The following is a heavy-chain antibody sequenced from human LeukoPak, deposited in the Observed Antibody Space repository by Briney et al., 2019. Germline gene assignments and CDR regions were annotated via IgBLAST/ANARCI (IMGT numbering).Heavy chain of an antibody. V-gene: IGHV1-58*02. CDR2: IVVGSGNT. CDR1: GFTFTSSA. CDR3: AASTYYDFWSGHYGMDV. Sequence: SVKVSCRASGFTFTSSAMQWVRQARGQRLEWIGWIVVGSGNTNYAQKFQERVTITRDMSTSTAYMELSSLRSEDTAVYYCAASTYYDFWSGHYGMDVWGQGTLVTVSS. J-gene: IGHJ6*02. D-gene: IGHD3-3*01.